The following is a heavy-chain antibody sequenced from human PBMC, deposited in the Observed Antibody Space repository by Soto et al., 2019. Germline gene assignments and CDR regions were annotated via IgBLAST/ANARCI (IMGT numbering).Heavy chain of an antibody. J-gene: IGHJ3*02. CDR1: RYSFTNYW. CDR2: IYPGDSDT. Sequence: VQLVQSGAEVKKPGESLKISCKASRYSFTNYWIGWVRQMPGKGLEWMGIIYPGDSDTRYSPSFQGQVTISADKSISTAYLQWSILKDSDTAVYYCARRACSSASCDGLMTTVSTEAFDIWGQGTVVTVSS. D-gene: IGHD2-2*01. V-gene: IGHV5-51*03. CDR3: ARRACSSASCDGLMTTVSTEAFDI.